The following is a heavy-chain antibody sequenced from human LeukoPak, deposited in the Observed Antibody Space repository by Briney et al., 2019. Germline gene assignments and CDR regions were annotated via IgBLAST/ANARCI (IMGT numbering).Heavy chain of an antibody. CDR3: AKSAGVATIYFDS. Sequence: GGPLRLSCTPSGFALRSYAMAWVRQAPGRGLVGVAAIGSDGDRFHEDSVKGRFTLSRDNSKSTLYLQMDNLRAEDTAVYFCAKSAGVATIYFDSWGQGALVTVSS. CDR2: IGSDGDR. V-gene: IGHV3-23*01. J-gene: IGHJ4*02. CDR1: GFALRSYA. D-gene: IGHD5-12*01.